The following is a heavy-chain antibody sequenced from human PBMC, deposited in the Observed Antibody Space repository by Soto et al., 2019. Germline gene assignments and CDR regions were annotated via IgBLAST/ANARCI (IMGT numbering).Heavy chain of an antibody. J-gene: IGHJ6*03. CDR1: GFTVRSYW. CDR2: IKEDGSET. D-gene: IGHD6-19*01. CDR3: AREGQWLVLDYYYYYFLED. V-gene: IGHV3-7*01. Sequence: GGSLRLSCVASGFTVRSYWMTWVRQSPGKALEWVANIKEDGSETYYVDSVKGRFTISRDTAKNSLSLQINSLSAEDSAVYYCAREGQWLVLDYYYYYFLEDWGKGATVTVSS.